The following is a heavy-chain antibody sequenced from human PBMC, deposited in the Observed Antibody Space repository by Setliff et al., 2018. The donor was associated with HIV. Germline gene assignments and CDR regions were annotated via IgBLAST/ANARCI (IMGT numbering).Heavy chain of an antibody. V-gene: IGHV1-46*01. Sequence: ASVKVSCKASGYTFTSYSLHWVRQAPGQGLEWMGVINPSGGSTAYAENFQGRVTMTRDTSTSTVYMEMRGLRSDDTAVYYYGRNRGNGWYYYDSWGQGTLVTVSS. CDR3: GRNRGNGWYYYDS. D-gene: IGHD3-22*01. J-gene: IGHJ4*02. CDR2: INPSGGST. CDR1: GYTFTSYS.